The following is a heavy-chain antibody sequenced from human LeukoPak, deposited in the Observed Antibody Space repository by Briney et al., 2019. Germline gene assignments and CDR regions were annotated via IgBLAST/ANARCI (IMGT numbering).Heavy chain of an antibody. Sequence: ASVKVSCKASGYTFTSYDINWVRQATGQGLEWMRWMNPNSGNTGYAQKFQGRVTMTRNTSISTAYMELSSLRSEDTAVYYCARGAEWELLDFDYWGQGTLVTVSS. V-gene: IGHV1-8*01. D-gene: IGHD1-26*01. J-gene: IGHJ4*02. CDR1: GYTFTSYD. CDR3: ARGAEWELLDFDY. CDR2: MNPNSGNT.